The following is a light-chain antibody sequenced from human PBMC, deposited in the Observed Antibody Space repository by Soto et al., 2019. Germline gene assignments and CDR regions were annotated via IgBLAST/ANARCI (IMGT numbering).Light chain of an antibody. J-gene: IGKJ2*01. Sequence: DIVMTESPLSLPVTPGEPASISCRSSETLLHSDGYTYLDWYLQRPGQSPQLLIYLVSNRAPGVTDRFSGSGSGTDFTLKISRVEAEDVGVYYCMQALQTPYTFGQGTKLEIK. CDR1: ETLLHSDGYTY. V-gene: IGKV2-28*01. CDR2: LVS. CDR3: MQALQTPYT.